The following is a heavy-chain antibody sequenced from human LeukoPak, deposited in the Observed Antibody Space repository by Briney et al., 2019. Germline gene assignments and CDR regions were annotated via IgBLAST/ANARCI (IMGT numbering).Heavy chain of an antibody. V-gene: IGHV3-30-3*01. J-gene: IGHJ3*02. CDR3: AKDWVVVVAATGAFDI. Sequence: PGGSLRLSCAASGFTFSSYAMHWVRQAPGKGLEWVAVISYDGSNKYYADSVKGRFTISRDNSKNTLYLQMNSLRAEDTAVYYCAKDWVVVVAATGAFDIWGQGTMVTVSS. CDR2: ISYDGSNK. CDR1: GFTFSSYA. D-gene: IGHD2-15*01.